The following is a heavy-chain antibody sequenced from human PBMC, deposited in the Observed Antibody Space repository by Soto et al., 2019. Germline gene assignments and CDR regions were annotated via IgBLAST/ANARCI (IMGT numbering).Heavy chain of an antibody. CDR1: GYTFTSYA. Sequence: QVQLVQSGAEVKKPGASVKVSCKASGYTFTSYAMHWVRQAPGQRLEWMGWINAGNGNTKYSQKFQGRVTITRDTSSSTAYMELSSLRSEDTAVYYCARERGAMALRHFDYWGQGTLVTVSS. D-gene: IGHD3-10*01. CDR2: INAGNGNT. V-gene: IGHV1-3*01. J-gene: IGHJ4*02. CDR3: ARERGAMALRHFDY.